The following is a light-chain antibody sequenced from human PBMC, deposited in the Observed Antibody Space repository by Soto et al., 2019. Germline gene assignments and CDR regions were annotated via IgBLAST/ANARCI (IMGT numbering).Light chain of an antibody. Sequence: DIQMTQSPTSLSASVGDRVTITCRASQGISNFVALYQQKPWKAPKLLIYAASTLQSGVPCRFSGSVSGTDITITSNGLQPDDVANSSCHNYSSVPVFGPGTQVAIK. CDR1: QGISNF. CDR2: AAS. J-gene: IGKJ3*01. V-gene: IGKV1-27*01. CDR3: HNYSSVPV.